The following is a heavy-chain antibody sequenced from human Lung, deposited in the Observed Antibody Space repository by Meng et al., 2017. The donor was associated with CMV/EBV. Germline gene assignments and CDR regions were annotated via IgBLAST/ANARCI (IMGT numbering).Heavy chain of an antibody. CDR3: AKDTDTVGSAVGDYYYYGMDV. V-gene: IGHV3-9*01. J-gene: IGHJ6*02. CDR1: GFTFDDYA. Sequence: SCAASGFTFDDYAMHWVRQAPGKGLEWVSGISWNSGSIGYADSVKGRFTISRDNAKNSLYLQMNSLRAEDTALYYCAKDTDTVGSAVGDYYYYGMDVWXQGTXVTVSS. D-gene: IGHD3-10*01. CDR2: ISWNSGSI.